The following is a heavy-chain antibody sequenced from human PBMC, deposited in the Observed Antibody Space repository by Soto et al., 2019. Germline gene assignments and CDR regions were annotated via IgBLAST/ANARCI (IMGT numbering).Heavy chain of an antibody. J-gene: IGHJ4*02. Sequence: ASVKVSWKASGYTFTSYGISWVRQAPGQGLEWMGWISAYNGNTNYAQKFQGRVTITADESTSTAYMELSSLRSEDTAVYYCARSRGYGDFMGYWGQGTLVTVSS. CDR3: ARSRGYGDFMGY. D-gene: IGHD4-17*01. CDR2: ISAYNGNT. V-gene: IGHV1-18*04. CDR1: GYTFTSYG.